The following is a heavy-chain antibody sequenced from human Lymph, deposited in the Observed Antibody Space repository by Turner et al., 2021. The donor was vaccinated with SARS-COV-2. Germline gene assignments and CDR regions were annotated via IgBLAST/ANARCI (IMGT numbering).Heavy chain of an antibody. D-gene: IGHD3-16*01. V-gene: IGHV3-66*01. J-gene: IGHJ4*02. Sequence: EVQLVESGGGLVQPGGSLRLSCAASGFTVSSNYLTWVRQAPGKGLEWVSLIYPGGSTYYADSVKGRFTISRDNSKNTLYLQMNSLRAEDTAVYYCVRDWGGGVYWGQGTLVTVSS. CDR1: GFTVSSNY. CDR3: VRDWGGGVY. CDR2: IYPGGST.